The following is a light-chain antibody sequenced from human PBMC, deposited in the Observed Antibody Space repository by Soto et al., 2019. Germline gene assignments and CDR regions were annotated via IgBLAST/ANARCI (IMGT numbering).Light chain of an antibody. CDR1: SSNIGSNY. V-gene: IGLV1-47*01. CDR3: AAWDDSLSGVV. Sequence: QSVLTQPTSASGTPGQRVTISCSGSSSNIGSNYVYWYQQLPGTVPQLLIYRNSERPSGVLDRFSGSKSGTSASLAISGLRSEDEADYYCAAWDDSLSGVVFGGGTKLTVL. CDR2: RNS. J-gene: IGLJ2*01.